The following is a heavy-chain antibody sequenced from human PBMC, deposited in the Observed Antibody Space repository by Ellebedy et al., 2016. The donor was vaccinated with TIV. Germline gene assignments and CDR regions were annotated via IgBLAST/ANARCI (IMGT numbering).Heavy chain of an antibody. CDR3: ATQDTSLVARLDH. Sequence: GGSLRLXXTASGYRFSSYGMHWVRQAPGKGLEWVGLVSCDGSKQFYPDSVKGRFTISRDDSKNTVFLHINSLTPEDSGVYYCATQDTSLVARLDHWGQGTLVTVS. CDR2: VSCDGSKQ. CDR1: GYRFSSYG. J-gene: IGHJ4*02. D-gene: IGHD5-18*01. V-gene: IGHV3-30*03.